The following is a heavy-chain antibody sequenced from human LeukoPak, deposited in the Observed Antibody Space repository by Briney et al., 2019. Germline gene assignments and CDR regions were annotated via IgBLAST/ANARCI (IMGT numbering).Heavy chain of an antibody. CDR1: GFTFSSYS. CDR3: AKDRLFGYCSSASCSVAIDY. V-gene: IGHV3-21*04. CDR2: ISSSSSYI. J-gene: IGHJ4*02. Sequence: GGSLRLSCAASGFTFSSYSMNWVRQAPGKGLEWVSSISSSSSYIYYADSVKGRFTISRDKSKNTLYLQMNSLRAEDTAVYYCAKDRLFGYCSSASCSVAIDYWGQGTLVTVSS. D-gene: IGHD2-2*01.